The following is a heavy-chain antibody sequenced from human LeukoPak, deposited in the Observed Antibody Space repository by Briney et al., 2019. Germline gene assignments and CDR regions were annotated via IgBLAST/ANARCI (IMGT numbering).Heavy chain of an antibody. CDR1: GFTFSSYS. V-gene: IGHV3-48*01. D-gene: IGHD3-10*01. CDR2: ISSSSSTI. Sequence: GGSLRLSCAASGFTFSSYSMNWVRQAPGKGLEWVSYISSSSSTIYYADSVKGRFTISRDNAKNSLYLQMNSLRAEDTAVYYCARGFYGSGSYENAFDIWGQGTMVTVSS. CDR3: ARGFYGSGSYENAFDI. J-gene: IGHJ3*02.